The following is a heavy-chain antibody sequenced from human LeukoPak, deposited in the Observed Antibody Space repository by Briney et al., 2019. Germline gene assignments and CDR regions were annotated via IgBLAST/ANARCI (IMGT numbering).Heavy chain of an antibody. CDR3: ARDSHIAEVIYYFDY. J-gene: IGHJ4*02. Sequence: GASVKVSCKASGYAFTGYSIHWVRQAPGQGLEWMGWINPNSGGTNFAQNFQGRVTMTRDTSISTAYMELSRLTSDDTAVYYCARDSHIAEVIYYFDYWGQGTLVSV. CDR1: GYAFTGYS. CDR2: INPNSGGT. D-gene: IGHD3-10*01. V-gene: IGHV1-2*02.